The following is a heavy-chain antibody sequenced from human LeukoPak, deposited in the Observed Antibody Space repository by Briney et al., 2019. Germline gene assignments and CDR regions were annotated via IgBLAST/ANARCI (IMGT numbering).Heavy chain of an antibody. D-gene: IGHD3-22*01. CDR3: ASLPANYYDSSGGSFDI. CDR1: GGPFSGYY. CDR2: IXXSGST. Sequence: SETLSLTCAVYGGPFSGYYWSWIRQPXXXXXEWIXEIXXSGSTNYNPSLKSRVTISVDTSKNQFSLKLSSVTAADTAVYYCASLPANYYDSSGGSFDIWGQGTMVTVSS. V-gene: IGHV4-34*01. J-gene: IGHJ3*02.